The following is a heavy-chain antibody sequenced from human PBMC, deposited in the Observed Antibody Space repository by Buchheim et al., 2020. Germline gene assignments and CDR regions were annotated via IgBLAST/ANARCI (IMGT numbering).Heavy chain of an antibody. J-gene: IGHJ4*02. V-gene: IGHV3-49*04. CDR2: IRSKAYGGTT. CDR3: TSTVRGSWGYYDSSGYYY. D-gene: IGHD3-22*01. CDR1: GFTFGDYA. Sequence: EVQLVESGGGLVQPGRSLRLSCTASGFTFGDYAMSWVRQAPGKGLEWVGFIRSKAYGGTTEYAASVKGRFTISRDDSKSIAYLQMNSLKTEDTAVYYCTSTVRGSWGYYDSSGYYYWGQGTL.